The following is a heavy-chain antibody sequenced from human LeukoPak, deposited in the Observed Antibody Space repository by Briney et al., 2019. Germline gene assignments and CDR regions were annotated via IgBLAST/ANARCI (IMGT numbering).Heavy chain of an antibody. CDR3: ERGGFYRGGDCYVDY. CDR1: GGSFSPYY. CDR2: INHSGST. J-gene: IGHJ4*02. V-gene: IGHV4-34*01. D-gene: IGHD2-21*02. Sequence: SETLSLTCAVYGGSFSPYYWRWIRQPPGNGLEGIGEINHSGSTNYNPSLKSRVTIAVDTSKNQFCLMLSAVSAADSAVYYCERGGFYRGGDCYVDYWGQGTLVTVSS.